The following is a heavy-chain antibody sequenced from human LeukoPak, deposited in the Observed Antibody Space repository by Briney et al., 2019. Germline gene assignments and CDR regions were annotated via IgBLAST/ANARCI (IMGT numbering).Heavy chain of an antibody. CDR3: ARHMELLNWFDP. V-gene: IGHV4-39*01. D-gene: IGHD1-26*01. CDR1: GGSISSSSYY. Sequence: SETLSLTCTVSGGSISSSSYYWVWIPQPPGKGLEWIGSSYYSGSTYHNPSLKSRVTISVDTSKNQFSLKLSSVTAADPAVYYCARHMELLNWFDPSGQGTLVTVSS. CDR2: SYYSGST. J-gene: IGHJ5*02.